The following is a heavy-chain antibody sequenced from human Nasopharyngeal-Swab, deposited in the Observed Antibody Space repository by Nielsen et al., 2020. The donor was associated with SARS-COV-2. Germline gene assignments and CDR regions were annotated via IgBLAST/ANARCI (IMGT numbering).Heavy chain of an antibody. V-gene: IGHV4-39*01. J-gene: IGHJ4*02. CDR3: ARPGYDSGGYTSYFDY. CDR2: IYYSGST. Sequence: WIRQPPGKGLEWIGSIYYSGSTYYNQSLKSRVTISVDTSKNQFSLKLSSVTAADTAVYYCARPGYDSGGYTSYFDYWGQGTLVTVSS. D-gene: IGHD3-22*01.